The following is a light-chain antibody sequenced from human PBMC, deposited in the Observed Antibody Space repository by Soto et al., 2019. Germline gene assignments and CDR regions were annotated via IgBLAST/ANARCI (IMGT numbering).Light chain of an antibody. CDR1: QSVSSSS. J-gene: IGKJ4*01. Sequence: EFVLTQSPGTLSLSPGEGATLSCRASQSVSSSSLAWYQQKPGQAPRLLIYGASSRATGIPDSFSGSGSGTDFTLTISRLEPEDFAVYYCQHYGSSSLTFGGGTKVGYQT. CDR3: QHYGSSSLT. CDR2: GAS. V-gene: IGKV3-20*01.